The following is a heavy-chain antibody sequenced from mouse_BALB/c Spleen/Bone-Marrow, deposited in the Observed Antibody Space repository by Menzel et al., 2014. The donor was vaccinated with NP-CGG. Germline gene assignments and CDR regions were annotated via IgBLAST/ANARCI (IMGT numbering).Heavy chain of an antibody. V-gene: IGHV1-7*01. D-gene: IGHD2-1*01. Sequence: QVHVKQSGAELAKPGASVKMSRKASGYTFTSYWMHWVKQRPGQGLEWIGYINSSTGYADYNQKFNDKATLTADKSSSTAYMQLSSLTSKDSAVYYCARGNPLYAMDYWGQGTSVTVSS. J-gene: IGHJ4*01. CDR2: INSSTGYA. CDR3: ARGNPLYAMDY. CDR1: GYTFTSYW.